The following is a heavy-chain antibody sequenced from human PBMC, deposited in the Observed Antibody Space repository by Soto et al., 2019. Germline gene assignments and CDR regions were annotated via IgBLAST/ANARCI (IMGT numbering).Heavy chain of an antibody. D-gene: IGHD6-13*01. CDR2: ISIYNGNT. Sequence: ASVKVSCKASGYTFTSHGFTWVRQAPGQELEWMGWISIYNGNTHYAQKFQGRLTLTTDTSTSTAYMELRSLTSDDTAVYFCARSPMAPATVDYWGQGTLVTVSS. CDR3: ARSPMAPATVDY. J-gene: IGHJ4*02. V-gene: IGHV1-18*04. CDR1: GYTFTSHG.